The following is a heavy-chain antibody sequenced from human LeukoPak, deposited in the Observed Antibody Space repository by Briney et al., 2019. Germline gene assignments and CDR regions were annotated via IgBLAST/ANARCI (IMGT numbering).Heavy chain of an antibody. CDR3: AAALDLDRSMISDF. CDR2: INLNSGYT. J-gene: IGHJ4*02. D-gene: IGHD3-22*01. Sequence: ASVKVSCKASGYTFTGYFMHWVRQAPGQGLQWLGWINLNSGYTTYARRFQGRVTMTRDTSITTAYMDLRGLRSDDTAVYYCAAALDLDRSMISDFWGQGTLVTVSS. V-gene: IGHV1-2*02. CDR1: GYTFTGYF.